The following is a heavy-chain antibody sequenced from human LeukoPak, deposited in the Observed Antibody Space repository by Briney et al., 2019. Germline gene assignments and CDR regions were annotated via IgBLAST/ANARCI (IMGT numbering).Heavy chain of an antibody. Sequence: GGSLRLSCAASGFTFSSYWMSWVRQAPGKGLEWVANIKQDRSEKYYVDSVKGRFTISRDNAKNSLYLQMNSLRAEDTAVYYFAREIFPVQTFREYGMDVWGQGNTVTV. CDR2: IKQDRSEK. J-gene: IGHJ6*01. CDR3: AREIFPVQTFREYGMDV. CDR1: GFTFSSYW. V-gene: IGHV3-7*01. D-gene: IGHD3-16*01.